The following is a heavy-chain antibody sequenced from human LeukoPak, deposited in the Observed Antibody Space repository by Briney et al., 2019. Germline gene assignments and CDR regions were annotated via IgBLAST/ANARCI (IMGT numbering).Heavy chain of an antibody. V-gene: IGHV1-69*13. J-gene: IGHJ3*02. CDR2: IIPIFGTA. CDR1: GGTFSSYA. D-gene: IGHD1-7*01. CDR3: ARGRGGELRDAFDI. Sequence: SVKVSCTASGGTFSSYAISWVRQAPGQGLEWMGGIIPIFGTANYAQKFQGRVTITADESTSTAYMELSSLRSEDTAVYYCARGRGGELRDAFDIWGQGTMVTVSS.